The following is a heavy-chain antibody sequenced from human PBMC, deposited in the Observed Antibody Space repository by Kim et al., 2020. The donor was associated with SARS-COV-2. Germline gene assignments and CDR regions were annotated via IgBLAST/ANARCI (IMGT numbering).Heavy chain of an antibody. CDR1: GFTFSSYS. V-gene: IGHV3-21*01. CDR2: ISSSSSYI. CDR3: ARDPLRYFDWLLVGEFDY. D-gene: IGHD3-9*01. Sequence: GGSLRLSCAASGFTFSSYSMNWVRQAPGKGLEWVSSISSSSSYIYYADSVKGRFTISRDNAKNSLYLQMNSLRAEDTAVYYCARDPLRYFDWLLVGEFDYWGQGTLVTVSS. J-gene: IGHJ4*02.